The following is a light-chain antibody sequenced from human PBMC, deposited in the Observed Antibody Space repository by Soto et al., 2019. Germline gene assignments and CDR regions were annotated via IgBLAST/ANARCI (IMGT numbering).Light chain of an antibody. V-gene: IGLV2-23*03. CDR1: SSDVVTYNL. Sequence: QSALTQPASVSGSLGRSINISCTGTSSDVVTYNLVSWYQQHPGKAPTVLIYEGTKRPSGVSNRFSGSKSGNTASLTISGLQTEDEADYYCYSFAGSTTFSYVFGPGTKVTVL. CDR2: EGT. CDR3: YSFAGSTTFSYV. J-gene: IGLJ1*01.